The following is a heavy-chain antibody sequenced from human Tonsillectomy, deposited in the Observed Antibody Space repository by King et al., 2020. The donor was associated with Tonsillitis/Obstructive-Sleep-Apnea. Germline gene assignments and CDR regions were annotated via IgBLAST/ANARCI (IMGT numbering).Heavy chain of an antibody. CDR3: VTRIRRGTEYFQN. J-gene: IGHJ1*01. CDR2: IYYIGST. D-gene: IGHD2/OR15-2a*01. CDR1: GGSISNGAYY. V-gene: IGHV4-31*03. Sequence: QLQESGPGLVKPLQTLSLTCTASGGSISNGAYYWSWVRQRPGKCLDWIGYIYYIGSTHYNPSLKSRVTISEDTPKNQFTLSLRPVTAADTAVYYCVTRIRRGTEYFQNWGQGTLVTVSS.